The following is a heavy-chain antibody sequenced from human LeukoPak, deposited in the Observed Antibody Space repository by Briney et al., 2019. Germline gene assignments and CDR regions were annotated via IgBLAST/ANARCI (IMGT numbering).Heavy chain of an antibody. CDR1: GGSISSGGYY. D-gene: IGHD5-18*01. J-gene: IGHJ4*02. CDR2: IYYSGST. CDR3: ARSPPRGYASLDY. Sequence: SETLSLTCTVSGGSISSGGYYWSWIRQHPGKGLEWIGYIYYSGSTCYNPSLKSRVTISVDTSKNQFSLKLSSVTAADTAVYYCARSPPRGYASLDYWGQGTLVTVSS. V-gene: IGHV4-31*03.